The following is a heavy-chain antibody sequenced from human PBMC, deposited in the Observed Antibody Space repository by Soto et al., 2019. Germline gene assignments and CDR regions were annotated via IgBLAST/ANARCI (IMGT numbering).Heavy chain of an antibody. V-gene: IGHV3-23*01. CDR1: GFTFSSYA. D-gene: IGHD2-2*01. CDR3: AKDWYCSSTSCNWFDP. CDR2: ISGSGGST. Sequence: GGSLRLSCAASGFTFSSYAMSWVRQAPGKGLEWVSAISGSGGSTYYADYVKGRFTISRDNSKNTLYLQMNSLRAEDTAVYYCAKDWYCSSTSCNWFDPWGQGTLVTVSS. J-gene: IGHJ5*02.